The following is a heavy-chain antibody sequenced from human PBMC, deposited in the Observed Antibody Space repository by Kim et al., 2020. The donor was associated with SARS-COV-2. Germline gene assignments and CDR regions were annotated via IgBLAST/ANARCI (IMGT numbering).Heavy chain of an antibody. CDR1: GGTFSSYA. D-gene: IGHD3-10*01. CDR2: IIPIFGTA. J-gene: IGHJ6*02. V-gene: IGHV1-69*13. CDR3: ARGHPYAYGRLDYYYYGMDV. Sequence: SVKVSCKASGGTFSSYAISWVRQAPGQGLEWMGGIIPIFGTANYAQKFQGRVTITADESTSTAYMELSSLRSEDTAVYYCARGHPYAYGRLDYYYYGMDVWGQGTTVTVSS.